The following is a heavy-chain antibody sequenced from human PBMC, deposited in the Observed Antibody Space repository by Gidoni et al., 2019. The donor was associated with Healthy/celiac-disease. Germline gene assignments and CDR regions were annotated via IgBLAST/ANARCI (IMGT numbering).Heavy chain of an antibody. CDR3: ARVATYYDFWSGPGPRTWFDP. CDR1: GYSISSGYY. CDR2: IYHSGST. Sequence: QVQLQESGPGLVKPSETLYLHCAVSGYSISSGYYRGWIRQPQGKGLDLIGSIYHSGSTYYNPSLKSRVTISVDTSKNQFSLKLSSVTAADTAVYYCARVATYYDFWSGPGPRTWFDPWGQGTLVTVSS. J-gene: IGHJ5*02. V-gene: IGHV4-38-2*01. D-gene: IGHD3-3*01.